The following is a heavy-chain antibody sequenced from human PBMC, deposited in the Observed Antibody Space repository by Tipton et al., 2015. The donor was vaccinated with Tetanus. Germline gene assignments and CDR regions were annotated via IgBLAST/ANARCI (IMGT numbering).Heavy chain of an antibody. J-gene: IGHJ5*02. CDR1: RFTFSSYC. CDR2: ITGSGDGT. CDR3: AKGKGSGILDWFDP. V-gene: IGHV3-23*01. Sequence: SLRLSCAASRFTFSSYCMAWVRQAPGKGLEWVSTITGSGDGTYYADSVKGRFTVSRDNSKNTVFLQMSSLRAEDSAIYYCAKGKGSGILDWFDPWGQGALVTVSS. D-gene: IGHD2-15*01.